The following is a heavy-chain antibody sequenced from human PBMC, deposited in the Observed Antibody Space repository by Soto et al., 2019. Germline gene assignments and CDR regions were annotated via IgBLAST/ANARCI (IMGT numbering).Heavy chain of an antibody. J-gene: IGHJ5*02. Sequence: QVQLVQSGAEVKKPGASVKVSCKASGYTFTSYGISSVRQAPGQGLEWMGWISAYNVNTNYAQKLQGRVTRTTDTSTSSAYMELRSRISDDTAVYSWARVQGSGYHNWFDPWGQGTLVTVSS. CDR2: ISAYNVNT. CDR1: GYTFTSYG. D-gene: IGHD3-22*01. V-gene: IGHV1-18*01. CDR3: ARVQGSGYHNWFDP.